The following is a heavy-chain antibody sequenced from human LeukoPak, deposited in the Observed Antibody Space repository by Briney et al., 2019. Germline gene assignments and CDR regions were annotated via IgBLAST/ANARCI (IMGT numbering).Heavy chain of an antibody. V-gene: IGHV1-2*02. CDR3: AGDYYGSGSYSWGLFDC. Sequence: ASVTVSCKASGYTFTAYYMHWVRQAPGQGLEWMGWINTNSGDTNYAQKFQGRVTMTRDTSISTAYMELSRLTSDDTAVYYCAGDYYGSGSYSWGLFDCWGQGTLVTVSS. D-gene: IGHD3-10*01. CDR2: INTNSGDT. CDR1: GYTFTAYY. J-gene: IGHJ4*02.